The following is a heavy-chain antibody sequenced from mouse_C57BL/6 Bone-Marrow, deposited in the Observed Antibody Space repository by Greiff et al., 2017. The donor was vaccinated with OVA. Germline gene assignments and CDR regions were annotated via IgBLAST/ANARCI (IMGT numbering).Heavy chain of an antibody. CDR2: ISYDGSN. D-gene: IGHD1-1*01. Sequence: DVKLQESGPGLVKPSQSLSLTCSVTGYSITSGYYWNWIRQFPGNKLEWMGYISYDGSNNYNPSLKNRISITRDTSKNQFFLKLNSVTTEDTATYYCARAIYYYGSSYAWFAYWGQGTLVTVSA. J-gene: IGHJ3*01. CDR1: GYSITSGYY. V-gene: IGHV3-6*01. CDR3: ARAIYYYGSSYAWFAY.